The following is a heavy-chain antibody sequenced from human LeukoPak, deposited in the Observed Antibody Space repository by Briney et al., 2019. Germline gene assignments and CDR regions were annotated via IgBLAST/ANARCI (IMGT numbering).Heavy chain of an antibody. CDR3: ARGRSVVVPAARGSPDYYYYMDV. CDR2: INHSGST. Sequence: SETLSLTCAVYGGSFSGYYWSWIRQPPGKGLEWIGEINHSGSTNYNPSLKSRVTISVDTSKNQFSLKLSSVTAADTAVYYCARGRSVVVPAARGSPDYYYYMDVWAKGPRSPSP. CDR1: GGSFSGYY. D-gene: IGHD2-2*01. J-gene: IGHJ6*03. V-gene: IGHV4-34*01.